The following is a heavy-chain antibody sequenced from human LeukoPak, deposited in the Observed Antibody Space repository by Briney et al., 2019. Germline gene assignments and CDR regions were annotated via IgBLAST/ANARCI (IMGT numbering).Heavy chain of an antibody. Sequence: PSETLSLTCAVYGVSFSGYYWSWLRQPPGKGLEWIGEINHSGSTNYNPSLKSRVTISVDTSKNQFSLKLSSVTAADTAVYYCARGVPGYCSSTSCYPFDYWGQGTLVTVSS. V-gene: IGHV4-34*01. J-gene: IGHJ4*02. CDR3: ARGVPGYCSSTSCYPFDY. CDR2: INHSGST. D-gene: IGHD2-2*01. CDR1: GVSFSGYY.